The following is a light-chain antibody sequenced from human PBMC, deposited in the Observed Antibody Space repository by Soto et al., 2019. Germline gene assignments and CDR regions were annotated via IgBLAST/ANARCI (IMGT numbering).Light chain of an antibody. Sequence: DIQMTQSPPSLSASVGDRVTITCRASQGISNYLAWYQQKPGELPKLVIYAASILQTGVPSRFSDSGSGTDFSLTISSLQPEDVATYFCQKYNSPPRTFGQGTKVELK. CDR1: QGISNY. J-gene: IGKJ1*01. CDR2: AAS. CDR3: QKYNSPPRT. V-gene: IGKV1-27*01.